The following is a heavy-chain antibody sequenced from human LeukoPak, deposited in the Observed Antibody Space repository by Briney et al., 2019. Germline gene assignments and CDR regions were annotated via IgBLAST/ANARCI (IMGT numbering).Heavy chain of an antibody. CDR1: GFTFSSYE. V-gene: IGHV3-48*03. Sequence: GGSLRLSCAASGFTFSSYEMNWVRQAPGKGLEWVSYISSSGSTIYYADSVKGRFTISRDNAKNSLYLQMNSLRAEDTAVYYCASAPELARYYYGSSGYRFDYWGQGTLVTVSS. J-gene: IGHJ4*02. CDR3: ASAPELARYYYGSSGYRFDY. D-gene: IGHD3-22*01. CDR2: ISSSGSTI.